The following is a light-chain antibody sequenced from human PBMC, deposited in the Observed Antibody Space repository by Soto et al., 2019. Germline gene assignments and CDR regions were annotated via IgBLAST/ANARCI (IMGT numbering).Light chain of an antibody. CDR1: SSDVGGWPH. V-gene: IGLV2-14*01. CDR3: SSYAGSNNHVL. J-gene: IGLJ2*01. Sequence: QSALTPPASVSASPGQSITISCAGTSSDVGGWPHVSWYQQHPGKAPKLVIYEVSNRPSGVSSRFSGSKSGNTASLTVSGLQAEDEADYYCSSYAGSNNHVLFGGGTKLTVL. CDR2: EVS.